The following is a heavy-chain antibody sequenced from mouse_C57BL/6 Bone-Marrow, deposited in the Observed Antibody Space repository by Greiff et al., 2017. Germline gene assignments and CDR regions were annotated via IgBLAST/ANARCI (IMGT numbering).Heavy chain of an antibody. J-gene: IGHJ2*01. V-gene: IGHV1-5*01. Sequence: VQLQQSGAELAKPGASVKLSCKASGYTFTSYWMHWVKQRPGQGLEWIGAIYPGNSDTSYNQKFKGKAKLTAVTSASTAYMELSSLTNEDSAVYYCTRRGYDYPYFDYWGQGTTLTVSS. CDR3: TRRGYDYPYFDY. D-gene: IGHD2-4*01. CDR1: GYTFTSYW. CDR2: IYPGNSDT.